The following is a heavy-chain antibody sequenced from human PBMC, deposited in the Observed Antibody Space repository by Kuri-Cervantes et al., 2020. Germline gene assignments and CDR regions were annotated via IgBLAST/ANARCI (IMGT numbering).Heavy chain of an antibody. V-gene: IGHV3-74*01. Sequence: GESLKISCAASGFTFSSYWMHWVRQAPGKGLVWVSRINSDGSSTSYADSVKGRFTISRDNAKNTLYLQMNSLRAEDTAVYYCARDHIVGATNFDYWGQGTLVTVSS. D-gene: IGHD1-26*01. J-gene: IGHJ4*02. CDR2: INSDGSST. CDR3: ARDHIVGATNFDY. CDR1: GFTFSSYW.